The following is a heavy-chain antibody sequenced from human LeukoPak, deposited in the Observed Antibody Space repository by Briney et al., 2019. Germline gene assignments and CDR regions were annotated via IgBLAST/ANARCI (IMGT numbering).Heavy chain of an antibody. Sequence: GGSLRLSCAASGFTFSSYWMSWVRQAPGKGLEWVANIKQDGSEKYYVDSVKGRFTISRDNAKNSLYLQMNSLRAEDTAVYYCARELEEYSSSWYGYYYYGMDVWGQGTTVTVSS. D-gene: IGHD6-13*01. J-gene: IGHJ6*02. CDR1: GFTFSSYW. V-gene: IGHV3-7*01. CDR3: ARELEEYSSSWYGYYYYGMDV. CDR2: IKQDGSEK.